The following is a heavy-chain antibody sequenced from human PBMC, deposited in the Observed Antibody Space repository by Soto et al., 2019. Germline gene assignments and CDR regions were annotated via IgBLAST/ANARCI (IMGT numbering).Heavy chain of an antibody. CDR2: INAGNGNT. D-gene: IGHD6-19*01. V-gene: IGHV1-3*01. CDR3: ARTIVVAGRVDY. J-gene: IGHJ4*02. CDR1: GYTFTAYA. Sequence: ASVKVSCKASGYTFTAYAMHWVRQAPGQRLEWMGWINAGNGNTKYSQKFQGRVTMTTDTSTSTAYMELRSLRSDDTAVYYCARTIVVAGRVDYWGQGTLVTVSS.